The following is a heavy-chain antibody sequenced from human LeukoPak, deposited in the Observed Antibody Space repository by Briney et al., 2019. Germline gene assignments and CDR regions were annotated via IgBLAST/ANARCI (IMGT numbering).Heavy chain of an antibody. CDR1: GGTFSSYA. CDR2: IIPIFGTA. Sequence: SVTVSCKASGGTFSSYAISWVRQAPGQGLEWMGGIIPIFGTANYAQKFQGRVTITADKSTSTAYMELSSLRSEDTAVYYCASRAWTNGVCCGWFDPWGQGTLVTVSS. CDR3: ASRAWTNGVCCGWFDP. J-gene: IGHJ5*02. D-gene: IGHD2-8*01. V-gene: IGHV1-69*06.